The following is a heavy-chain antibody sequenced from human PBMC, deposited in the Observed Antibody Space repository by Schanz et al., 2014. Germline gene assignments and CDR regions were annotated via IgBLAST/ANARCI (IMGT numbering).Heavy chain of an antibody. J-gene: IGHJ4*02. V-gene: IGHV3-21*01. CDR2: ISSSSSYI. D-gene: IGHD1-1*01. CDR1: GFTFSSYS. Sequence: EVQLVESGGGLVKPGGSLRLSCAASGFTFSSYSMNWVRQAPGKGLEWVSSISSSSSYIYYADSVKGRFTISRDNAKNSLFLQMNSLRVEDTAVYYCARGTDWNLHYWGQGALVTVSS. CDR3: ARGTDWNLHY.